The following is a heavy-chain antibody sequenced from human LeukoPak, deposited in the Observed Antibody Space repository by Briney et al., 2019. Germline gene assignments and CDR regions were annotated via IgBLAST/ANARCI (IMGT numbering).Heavy chain of an antibody. Sequence: GASVKISCKASGGTLNSYGFSWVRQAPGQGLEWMGGIIPIFRSAKYAHKFQGRVTITTDESTTTSYTELSSLRSEDTAMYYCARVDSMVSTLGPLDPWGQGTLVTVSS. J-gene: IGHJ5*02. CDR2: IIPIFRSA. CDR3: ARVDSMVSTLGPLDP. D-gene: IGHD5/OR15-5a*01. V-gene: IGHV1-69*05. CDR1: GGTLNSYG.